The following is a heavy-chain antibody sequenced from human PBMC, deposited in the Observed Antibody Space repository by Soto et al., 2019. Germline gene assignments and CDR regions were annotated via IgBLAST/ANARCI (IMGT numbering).Heavy chain of an antibody. V-gene: IGHV3-21*01. CDR1: GFTFSSYS. CDR2: ISSSSSYI. CDR3: ARDGFLSSTSPNWFDP. J-gene: IGHJ5*02. Sequence: GSLRLSCAASGFTFSSYSMNWVRQAPGKGLEWVSSISSSSSYIYYADSVKGRFTISRDNAKNSLYLQMNSLRAEDTAVYYCARDGFLSSTSPNWFDPWGQGTLVTVSS. D-gene: IGHD2-2*01.